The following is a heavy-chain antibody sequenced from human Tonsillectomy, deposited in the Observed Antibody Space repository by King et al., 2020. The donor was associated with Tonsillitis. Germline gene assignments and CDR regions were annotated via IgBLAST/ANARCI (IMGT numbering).Heavy chain of an antibody. Sequence: VQLVQSGSELKKPGASVKVSCKASGYTFTSYAMNWVRQAPGQGLGWMGWINTNTGNPTYAQGFTGRFVFSLDTSVSTAYLQISSLEAEDTAMYYCARDALSQWPNLFDPWGQGTLVTVSS. CDR1: GYTFTSYA. J-gene: IGHJ5*02. V-gene: IGHV7-4-1*02. D-gene: IGHD6-19*01. CDR2: INTNTGNP. CDR3: ARDALSQWPNLFDP.